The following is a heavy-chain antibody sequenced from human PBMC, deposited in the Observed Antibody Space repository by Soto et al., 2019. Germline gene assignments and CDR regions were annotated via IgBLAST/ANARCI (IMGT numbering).Heavy chain of an antibody. V-gene: IGHV3-23*01. CDR1: GFTFSSYA. Sequence: PGGSLRLSCAASGFTFSSYAMSWVRQAPGKGLEWVSAISGSGTSTYYADSVEGRFIISRDNSKNTLYLQMTSLRAEDTAVYYCAKDVSYGDPFVYWGQGTLVTVSS. J-gene: IGHJ4*02. CDR3: AKDVSYGDPFVY. CDR2: ISGSGTST. D-gene: IGHD4-17*01.